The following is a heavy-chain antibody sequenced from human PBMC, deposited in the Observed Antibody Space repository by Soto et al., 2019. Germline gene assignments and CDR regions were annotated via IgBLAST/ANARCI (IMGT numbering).Heavy chain of an antibody. D-gene: IGHD3-10*01. CDR1: GYTFTGHY. CDR2: INPNSGGT. J-gene: IGHJ6*02. V-gene: IGHV1-2*04. CDR3: ARSLYYGSGSYSDYGSHV. Sequence: ASVKVSCKASGYTFTGHYMHWVRQAPGQGLEWMGWINPNSGGTNYAQKFQDWITMTRDTSISTAYMELSRLRYDDTAVYYCARSLYYGSGSYSDYGSHVCGQGTTLTGSS.